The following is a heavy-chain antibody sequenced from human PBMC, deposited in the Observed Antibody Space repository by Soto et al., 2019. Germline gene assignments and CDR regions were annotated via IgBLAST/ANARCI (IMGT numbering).Heavy chain of an antibody. V-gene: IGHV4-59*01. Sequence: QVQLQESGPGLVKPSETLSLTCSVSGGSINSYYWSCIRQSPGKGLEWIGFIYYSGNTNYNPSLKSRVTMSVDTSKNQFSLKLSSVTAADTAVYYCARVRGYCSSTSCLNFDYWGQGTLVTVSS. D-gene: IGHD2-2*01. CDR1: GGSINSYY. CDR3: ARVRGYCSSTSCLNFDY. J-gene: IGHJ4*02. CDR2: IYYSGNT.